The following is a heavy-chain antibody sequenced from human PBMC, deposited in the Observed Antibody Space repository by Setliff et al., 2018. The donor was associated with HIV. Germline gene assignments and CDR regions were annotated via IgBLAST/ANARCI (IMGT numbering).Heavy chain of an antibody. J-gene: IGHJ6*03. CDR2: IIPISGRS. D-gene: IGHD6-19*01. V-gene: IGHV1-69*06. CDR3: ARGFSGWYYYYYMDV. CDR1: GYTFTSYG. Sequence: GASVKVSCKASGYTFTSYGISWLRQAPGQGLEWMGWIIPISGRSDYAQKFQGRVTMTADKFTNTVYMELNSLTSADTAVYYCARGFSGWYYYYYMDVWGKGTTVTVSS.